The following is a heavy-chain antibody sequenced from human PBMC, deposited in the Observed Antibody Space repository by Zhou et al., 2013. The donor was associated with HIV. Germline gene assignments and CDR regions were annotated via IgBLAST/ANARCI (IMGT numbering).Heavy chain of an antibody. Sequence: QVQLVQSGAEMKKPGASVNISCEASGYAFTSYYIHWVRQAPGQGLEWLGLINPGIGSTYYAEKFQGRVTMTRDTSTNTVNMQLGTLTSEDTAVYYCARGIAAAGTPIDAFDIWGQGTMVTVSS. CDR2: INPGIGST. D-gene: IGHD6-13*01. V-gene: IGHV1-46*03. CDR1: GYAFTSYY. CDR3: ARGIAAAGTPIDAFDI. J-gene: IGHJ3*02.